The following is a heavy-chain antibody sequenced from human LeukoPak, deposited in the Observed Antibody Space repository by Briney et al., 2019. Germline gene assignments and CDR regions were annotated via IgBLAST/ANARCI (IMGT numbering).Heavy chain of an antibody. D-gene: IGHD3-10*01. Sequence: SETLSLTCTVSGYSISSGYYWGWIRQPPGKGLEWIGSIYHSGSTYYNPSLKSRVTISVDTSKNQFSLKLSSVTAADTAVYYCARDKKLLWFGEYNGGWFDPWGQGTLVTVSS. J-gene: IGHJ5*02. CDR2: IYHSGST. V-gene: IGHV4-38-2*02. CDR3: ARDKKLLWFGEYNGGWFDP. CDR1: GYSISSGYY.